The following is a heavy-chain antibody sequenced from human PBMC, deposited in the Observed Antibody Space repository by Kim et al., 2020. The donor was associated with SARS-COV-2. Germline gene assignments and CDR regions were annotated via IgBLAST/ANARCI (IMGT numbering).Heavy chain of an antibody. Sequence: YYNPSLKSRVTISVDMSKNQFSLKLSSVTAADTAVYYCASRRRGTTPFDYWGQGTLVTVSS. CDR3: ASRRRGTTPFDY. D-gene: IGHD4-4*01. V-gene: IGHV4-39*01. J-gene: IGHJ4*02.